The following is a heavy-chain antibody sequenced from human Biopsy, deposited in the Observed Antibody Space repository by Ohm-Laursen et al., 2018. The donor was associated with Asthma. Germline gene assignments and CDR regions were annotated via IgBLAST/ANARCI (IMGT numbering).Heavy chain of an antibody. J-gene: IGHJ4*02. D-gene: IGHD3-22*01. V-gene: IGHV3-53*01. CDR2: IYSGGTS. CDR1: GFAVSGDH. Sequence: SLRFSCAASGFAVSGDHMFWVRQAPGKGLEWVSVIYSGGTSHTADSVRGRFTISRDYSKNTLYLQMHSLRAEDTAVYYCARGDSSNWSHYYFDYWGQGTLVTVSS. CDR3: ARGDSSNWSHYYFDY.